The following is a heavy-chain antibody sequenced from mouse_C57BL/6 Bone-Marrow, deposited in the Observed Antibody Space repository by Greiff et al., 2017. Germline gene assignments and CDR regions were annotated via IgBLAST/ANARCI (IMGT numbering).Heavy chain of an antibody. V-gene: IGHV5-12*01. J-gene: IGHJ1*03. CDR1: GFTFSDYY. D-gene: IGHD1-1*01. CDR2: ISNGGGST. Sequence: EVMLVESGGGLVQPGGSLKLSCAASGFTFSDYYMYWVRQTPEKRLEWVAYISNGGGSTYYPDTVKGRFTISRDNAKNTLYLQMSRLKSEDTAMYYCARPHYYGSSYRYFDVWGTGTTVTVSS. CDR3: ARPHYYGSSYRYFDV.